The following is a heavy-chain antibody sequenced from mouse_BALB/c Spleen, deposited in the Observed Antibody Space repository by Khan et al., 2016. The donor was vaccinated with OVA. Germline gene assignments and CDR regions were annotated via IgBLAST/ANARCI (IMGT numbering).Heavy chain of an antibody. Sequence: QIQLVQSGAELARPGASVKMSCKASGYTFISYTIHWIKKRPGQGLEWIGYINPSSGYTNYNQKFKDKATLTTDKSSTTAYLQLSSLTSDDSAVYNCVRDGAYHRNDGWFAYWGQGTLVTVSA. CDR1: GYTFISYT. V-gene: IGHV1-4*01. D-gene: IGHD2-14*01. CDR2: INPSSGYT. J-gene: IGHJ3*01. CDR3: VRDGAYHRNDGWFAY.